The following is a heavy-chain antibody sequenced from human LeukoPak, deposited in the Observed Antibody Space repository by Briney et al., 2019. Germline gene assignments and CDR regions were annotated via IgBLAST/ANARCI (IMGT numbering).Heavy chain of an antibody. J-gene: IGHJ5*02. CDR1: GGTFSSYA. Sequence: SVKVSCKASGGTFSSYAISWVRQAPGQGLEWMGGIIPIFGTANYAQKFQGRVTITTDESTSTAYMELSSLRSEDTAVYYCARTKRVAGTTLFDPWGQGTLVTVSS. D-gene: IGHD6-19*01. V-gene: IGHV1-69*05. CDR3: ARTKRVAGTTLFDP. CDR2: IIPIFGTA.